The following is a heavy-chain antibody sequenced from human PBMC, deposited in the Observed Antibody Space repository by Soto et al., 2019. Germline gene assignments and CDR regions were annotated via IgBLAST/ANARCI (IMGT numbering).Heavy chain of an antibody. Sequence: GGSLRLSCAASGFTVSGNYMAWVRQAPGRGLEWVSVIYSGGNRHYTDSVKGRFTISSDNSKNTLYLQMNSLRSEDTAVYYCAGRPRVMYGDLHRLDYWGQGSLVTVSS. CDR2: IYSGGNR. J-gene: IGHJ4*02. V-gene: IGHV3-53*01. D-gene: IGHD2-21*02. CDR1: GFTVSGNY. CDR3: AGRPRVMYGDLHRLDY.